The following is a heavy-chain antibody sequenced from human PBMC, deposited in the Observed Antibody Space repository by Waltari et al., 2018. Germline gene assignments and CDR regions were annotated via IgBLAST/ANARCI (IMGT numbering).Heavy chain of an antibody. CDR3: ARDRGIVAPSKDYYYGMDV. D-gene: IGHD5-12*01. J-gene: IGHJ6*02. Sequence: EVQLVESGGGLIQPGGSLRLSCAASGFTVSSNYMSWVRQAPGQGLEWVSVIYIGGSTYYADSVKGRFTISRDNSENTLYLQMNSLRAEDTAVYYCARDRGIVAPSKDYYYGMDVWGQGTTVTVSS. CDR2: IYIGGST. V-gene: IGHV3-53*01. CDR1: GFTVSSNY.